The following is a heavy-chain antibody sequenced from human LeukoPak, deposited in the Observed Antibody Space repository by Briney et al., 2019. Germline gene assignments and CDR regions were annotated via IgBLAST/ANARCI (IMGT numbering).Heavy chain of an antibody. J-gene: IGHJ4*02. D-gene: IGHD2-2*01. CDR3: AKFTHCSSTSCYPSDY. CDR2: ISGSGGST. V-gene: IGHV3-23*01. CDR1: GFTFSSYA. Sequence: GGSLRLSCAASGFTFSSYAMSWVRQAPGKGLEWVSAISGSGGSTYYADSVKGRFTIPRDNSKNTLYLQMNSLRAEDTAVYYCAKFTHCSSTSCYPSDYWGQGTLITVSS.